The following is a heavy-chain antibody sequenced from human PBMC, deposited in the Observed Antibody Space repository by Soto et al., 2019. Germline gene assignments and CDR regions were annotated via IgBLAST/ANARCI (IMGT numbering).Heavy chain of an antibody. CDR1: GGSISSYY. J-gene: IGHJ5*02. Sequence: SETLSLTCTVSGGSISSYYWSWIRQPPGKGLEWIGYIYYSGSTYYNPSLKSRVSMSVDTSKNQISLKLNSMTAADTAVYYCARDQGNWFDPWGQGTLVTVSS. CDR3: ARDQGNWFDP. CDR2: IYYSGST. V-gene: IGHV4-59*04.